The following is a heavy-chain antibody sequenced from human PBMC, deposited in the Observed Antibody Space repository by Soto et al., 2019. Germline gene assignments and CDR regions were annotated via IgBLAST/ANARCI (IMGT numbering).Heavy chain of an antibody. CDR1: GGSISSGGYY. V-gene: IGHV4-31*03. J-gene: IGHJ4*02. CDR3: ARSVAVPGAHTDY. D-gene: IGHD6-19*01. Sequence: SETLSLTCTVSGGSISSGGYYCSWIRQHPGKGLEWIGYNYYSVSTYYNPSLKSRVTISVDTSKNQFSLKLSTVTAADTAVYFCARSVAVPGAHTDYWGQGTKVTVSS. CDR2: NYYSVST.